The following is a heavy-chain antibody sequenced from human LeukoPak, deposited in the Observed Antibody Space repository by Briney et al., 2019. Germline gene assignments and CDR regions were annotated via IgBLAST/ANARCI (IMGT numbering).Heavy chain of an antibody. J-gene: IGHJ4*02. D-gene: IGHD3-10*01. CDR1: GFTFDDYA. CDR3: ATDMVLLWFGESPAGFDY. V-gene: IGHV3-9*01. Sequence: PGGSLRLSCAASGFTFDDYAMHWVRQAPGKGLEWVSGISWNSGSIAYADSVKGRFTISRANAKNSLYLQMNSLRAEDTALYYCATDMVLLWFGESPAGFDYWGQGTLVTVSS. CDR2: ISWNSGSI.